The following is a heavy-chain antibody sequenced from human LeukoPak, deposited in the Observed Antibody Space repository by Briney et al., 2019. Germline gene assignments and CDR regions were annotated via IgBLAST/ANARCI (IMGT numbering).Heavy chain of an antibody. V-gene: IGHV1-2*06. J-gene: IGHJ5*02. D-gene: IGHD3-10*01. CDR2: INPNSGGT. Sequence: ASVKVSCKASGYTFTGYYMHWVRQAPGQGVEWMGRINPNSGGTNDAQKFQGRVTMTRDTSISTAYMELSRLRSDDTAVYYCARDAPRLWFNYVRVQQNNWFDPWGQGTLVTVSS. CDR1: GYTFTGYY. CDR3: ARDAPRLWFNYVRVQQNNWFDP.